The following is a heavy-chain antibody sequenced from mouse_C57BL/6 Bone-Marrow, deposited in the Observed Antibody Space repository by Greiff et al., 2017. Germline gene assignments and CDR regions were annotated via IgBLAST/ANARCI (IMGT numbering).Heavy chain of an antibody. CDR2: IHPSDSDT. D-gene: IGHD2-4*01. J-gene: IGHJ4*01. CDR1: GYTFTSYW. V-gene: IGHV1-74*01. Sequence: QVQLQQPGAELVKPGASVKVSCKASGYTFTSYWMHWVKQRPGQGLEWIGRIHPSDSDTNYNQKFKGKATLTVDKSSSTAYMQLISLTSEDSAVYYCATSIYYEYDERGYYAMDYWGQGTSVTVSS. CDR3: ATSIYYEYDERGYYAMDY.